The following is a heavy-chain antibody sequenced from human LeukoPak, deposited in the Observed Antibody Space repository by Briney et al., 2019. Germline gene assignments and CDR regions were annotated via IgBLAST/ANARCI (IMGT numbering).Heavy chain of an antibody. V-gene: IGHV3-74*01. CDR1: GFTFSTYW. Sequence: GGSLRLSCAASGFTFSTYWMHWVRQAPGKGLVWVSRVKNDGSITIYADSVKGRFTISRDNAKSTLYLQMNSLRAEDTAVYYCARGDYFDYWGPGTLVAGSS. CDR3: ARGDYFDY. J-gene: IGHJ4*02. CDR2: VKNDGSIT.